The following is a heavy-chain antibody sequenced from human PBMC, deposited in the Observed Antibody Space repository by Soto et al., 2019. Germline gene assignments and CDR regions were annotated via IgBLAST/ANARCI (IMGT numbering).Heavy chain of an antibody. Sequence: YGSGWVSKMTGKGLEWMGIIYPGDSDTRYSPSFQGQVTISADKSISTAYLQWSSLKASDTAMYYCARLGAPGLVGALRDWFGPCAQGTL. CDR3: ARLGAPGLVGALRDWFGP. CDR1: YG. D-gene: IGHD1-26*01. V-gene: IGHV5-51*01. J-gene: IGHJ5*02. CDR2: IYPGDSDT.